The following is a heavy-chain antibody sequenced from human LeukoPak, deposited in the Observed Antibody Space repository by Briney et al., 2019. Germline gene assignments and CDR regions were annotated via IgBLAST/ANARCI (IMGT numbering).Heavy chain of an antibody. CDR1: GYSISSGYY. CDR2: IYHSGST. CDR3: ASLIGTVPGDY. Sequence: SETLSLTCVVSGYSISSGYYWGWIRQPPGKGLEWIGSIYHSGSTYYNPSLKSRVTILVDTSKNQFSLKLSSVTAADTAVYYCASLIGTVPGDYWGQGTLVTVSS. D-gene: IGHD3-16*02. V-gene: IGHV4-38-2*01. J-gene: IGHJ4*02.